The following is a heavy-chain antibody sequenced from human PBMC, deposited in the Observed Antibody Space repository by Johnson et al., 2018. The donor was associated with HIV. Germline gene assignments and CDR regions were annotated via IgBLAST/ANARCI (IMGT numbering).Heavy chain of an antibody. D-gene: IGHD3-22*01. CDR1: GFTFDDYG. CDR3: ASSYDSSGFDAFDI. Sequence: VQLVESGGGVVRPGGSLRLSCAASGFTFDDYGMSWVRQAPGKGLEWVSGINWNGGSTGYADSVKGRFTISRDNSKTTLYLQMNSLRAEDTAVYYCASSYDSSGFDAFDIWGQGTMVTVSS. J-gene: IGHJ3*02. CDR2: INWNGGST. V-gene: IGHV3-20*04.